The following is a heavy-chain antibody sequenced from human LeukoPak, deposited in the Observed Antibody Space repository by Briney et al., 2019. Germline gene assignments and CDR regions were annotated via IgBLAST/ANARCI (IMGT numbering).Heavy chain of an antibody. CDR3: VRSTSGWYPHFDY. D-gene: IGHD6-19*01. V-gene: IGHV1-2*02. CDR2: INPNSGGT. Sequence: ASVKVSCKASGYTFTGYYMHWVRQAPGQGLEWMGGINPNSGGTTSAQKFQGRVTMTGDTSISTAYMELSRLSLDDTAVFYCVRSTSGWYPHFDYWGQGTLVTGSS. CDR1: GYTFTGYY. J-gene: IGHJ4*02.